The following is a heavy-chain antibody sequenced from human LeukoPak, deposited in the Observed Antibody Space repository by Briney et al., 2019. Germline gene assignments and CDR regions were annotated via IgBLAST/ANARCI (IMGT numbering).Heavy chain of an antibody. Sequence: MSSETLSLTCAVYGGSFSGYYWSWIRQPPGKGLEWIGEINHSGSTNYNPSLKSRVTISVDTSKNQFSLKLSSVTAADTAVYYCASLAYSSGCYIDYWGQGTLVTVSS. CDR1: GGSFSGYY. CDR3: ASLAYSSGCYIDY. D-gene: IGHD6-19*01. J-gene: IGHJ4*02. CDR2: INHSGST. V-gene: IGHV4-34*01.